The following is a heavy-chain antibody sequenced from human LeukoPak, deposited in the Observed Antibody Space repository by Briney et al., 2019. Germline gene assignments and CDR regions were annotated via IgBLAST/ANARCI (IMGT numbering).Heavy chain of an antibody. J-gene: IGHJ5*02. CDR3: ARGRSSGWFNWFDP. CDR2: MNPNSGNT. Sequence: GASVKVSCKASGYTFTSYDINWVRQATGQGLEWMGWMNPNSGNTGYAQKFQGRVTMTRNTSISTAYMELSSLRSEDTAVYYCARGRSSGWFNWFDPWGQGALVTVSS. CDR1: GYTFTSYD. V-gene: IGHV1-8*01. D-gene: IGHD6-19*01.